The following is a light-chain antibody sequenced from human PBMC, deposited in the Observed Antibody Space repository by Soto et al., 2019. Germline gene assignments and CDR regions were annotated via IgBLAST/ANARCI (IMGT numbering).Light chain of an antibody. CDR2: GAS. Sequence: EIVLTQSPGTLSLSPGERATLSCRASRSVSSYLAWYQQKPGQAPRLLMYGASSRATGIPDRFSGSGSGTDFTLTIRTLEPEDFAVYYCQQYGSSPRTFGQGTKVDNK. V-gene: IGKV3-20*01. J-gene: IGKJ1*01. CDR3: QQYGSSPRT. CDR1: RSVSSY.